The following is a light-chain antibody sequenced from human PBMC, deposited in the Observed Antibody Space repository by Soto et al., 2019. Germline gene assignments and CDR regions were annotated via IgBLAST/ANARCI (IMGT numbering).Light chain of an antibody. Sequence: MQMNQSQTTLSASVVDRVTSTCRASQSISSWLAWYPQKPGKAPKLLIYKASSLESGVPSRFSGSGSGTEFTLTISSLQPDDFATYYCQQYNSYSWTFGRGTKVDI. V-gene: IGKV1-5*03. J-gene: IGKJ1*01. CDR2: KAS. CDR1: QSISSW. CDR3: QQYNSYSWT.